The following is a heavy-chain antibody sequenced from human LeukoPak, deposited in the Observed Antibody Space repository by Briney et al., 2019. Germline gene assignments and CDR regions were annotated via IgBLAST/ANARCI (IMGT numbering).Heavy chain of an antibody. CDR3: ARFNYYGSGSYTYYCYYMDV. J-gene: IGHJ6*03. CDR1: GGSISSYY. D-gene: IGHD3-10*01. V-gene: IGHV4-4*07. Sequence: SETLSLTCTVSGGSISSYYWSWIRQPAGKGLEWIGRIYTSGSTNYNPSLKSRVTMSVDTSKNQFSLKLSSVTAADTAVYYCARFNYYGSGSYTYYCYYMDVWGKGTTVTVSS. CDR2: IYTSGST.